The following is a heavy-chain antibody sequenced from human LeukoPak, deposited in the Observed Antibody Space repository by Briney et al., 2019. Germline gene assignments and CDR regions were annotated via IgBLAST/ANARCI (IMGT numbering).Heavy chain of an antibody. V-gene: IGHV4-61*08. D-gene: IGHD3-10*01. J-gene: IGHJ4*02. CDR3: ARRGGSGRSFDY. Sequence: SETLSLTCTVSGPSVSSGGYYWSWIRQPPGKGLEWIGYIYYSGSTNYNPSLKSRVTISVDTSKNQFSLKVSSVTAADTPVYYCARRGGSGRSFDYWGQGTLVTVSS. CDR2: IYYSGST. CDR1: GPSVSSGGYY.